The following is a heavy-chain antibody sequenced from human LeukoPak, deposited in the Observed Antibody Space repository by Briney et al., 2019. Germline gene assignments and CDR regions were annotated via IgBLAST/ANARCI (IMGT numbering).Heavy chain of an antibody. D-gene: IGHD6-19*01. CDR3: ARSPGLSFDY. V-gene: IGHV1-18*01. Sequence: GASVKVSCKASGYTFPSYDISWVRQAPGQGLECMGWISAYNGNTNYAQKLQGRVTMTTDASTSTAYMELRSLRSDDTAVYYCARSPGLSFDYWGQGTLVTVSS. J-gene: IGHJ4*02. CDR1: GYTFPSYD. CDR2: ISAYNGNT.